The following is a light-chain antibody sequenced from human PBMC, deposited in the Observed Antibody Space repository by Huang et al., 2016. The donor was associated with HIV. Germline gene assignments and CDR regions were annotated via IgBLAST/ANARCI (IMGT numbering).Light chain of an antibody. V-gene: IGKV1-5*03. J-gene: IGKJ2*01. Sequence: IQMTQSPSTLSASVGDRVTVTCRASESIGSWLAWYQHKPGKAPKLLIYKASTSTSDVPSRFTGSGSGTQFTLIISSLQPDDFATYYCQQYSISMYSFGQGTKVEIK. CDR1: ESIGSW. CDR3: QQYSISMYS. CDR2: KAS.